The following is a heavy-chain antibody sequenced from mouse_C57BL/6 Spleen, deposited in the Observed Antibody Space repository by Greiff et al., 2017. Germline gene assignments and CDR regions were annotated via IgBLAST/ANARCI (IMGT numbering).Heavy chain of an antibody. CDR3: AKEGGNYYGSSGGEFAY. CDR2: IYPGDGDT. J-gene: IGHJ3*01. Sequence: VQLQQSGPELVKPGASVKISCKASGYAFSSSWMNWVKQRPGKGLEWIGRIYPGDGDTNYNGKFKGKATLTADKSASTAYMQLSSLTSEDSAVYFCAKEGGNYYGSSGGEFAYRGAEALVSVSA. V-gene: IGHV1-82*01. CDR1: GYAFSSSW. D-gene: IGHD1-1*01.